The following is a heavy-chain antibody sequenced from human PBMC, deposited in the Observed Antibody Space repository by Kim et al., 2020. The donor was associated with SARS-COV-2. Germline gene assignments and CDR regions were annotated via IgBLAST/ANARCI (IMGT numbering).Heavy chain of an antibody. CDR3: ARDLRGGYYFNY. CDR1: GGSIRSYY. V-gene: IGHV4-59*01. Sequence: SETLSLTCTVSGGSIRSYYWSWIRQPPGKGLEWIGYISYTGSTYYNPSLKSRVTISLDTSKNQFSLKLTSVTAADTAVFYCARDLRGGYYFNYWGQGTLVTVSS. CDR2: ISYTGST. J-gene: IGHJ4*02. D-gene: IGHD3-16*01.